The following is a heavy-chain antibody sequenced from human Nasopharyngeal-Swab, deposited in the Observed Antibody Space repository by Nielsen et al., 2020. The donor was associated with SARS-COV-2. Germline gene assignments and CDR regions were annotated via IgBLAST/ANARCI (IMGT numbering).Heavy chain of an antibody. V-gene: IGHV3-74*01. CDR1: GFTFRNYW. D-gene: IGHD3-3*01. Sequence: GESLKISCAASGFTFRNYWMHWVRQDPGKGLMWVSRINSDGSSTSYADSVKGRSTVSRDNARNTLYLQLNSLRDEDTAMYFCVRGPAGNSFGLFDYWGQGTLVTVSS. J-gene: IGHJ4*02. CDR2: INSDGSST. CDR3: VRGPAGNSFGLFDY.